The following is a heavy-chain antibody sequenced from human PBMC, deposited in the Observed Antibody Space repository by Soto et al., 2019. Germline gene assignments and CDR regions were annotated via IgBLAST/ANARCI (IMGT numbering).Heavy chain of an antibody. J-gene: IGHJ6*02. CDR3: ARAQNSFTIFGVVTTPYNV. Sequence: SVKVSCKASGGTFSSYAISWVRQAPGQGLEWMGGIIPIFGTANYAQKFQGRVTITADEPTSTAYMELSSLRSEDTAVYYCARAQNSFTIFGVVTTPYNVWGQGTTVTVS. CDR1: GGTFSSYA. CDR2: IIPIFGTA. V-gene: IGHV1-69*13. D-gene: IGHD3-3*01.